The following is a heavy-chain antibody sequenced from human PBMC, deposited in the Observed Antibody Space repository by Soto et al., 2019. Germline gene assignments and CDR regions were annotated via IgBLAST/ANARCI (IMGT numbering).Heavy chain of an antibody. CDR2: IYPSDSDT. CDR3: VRGGVSTRPFDY. CDR1: GYNFAGYW. D-gene: IGHD3-3*01. V-gene: IGHV5-51*01. J-gene: IGHJ4*02. Sequence: GESLKISCKGSGYNFAGYWIAWVRQMPGKGLELMGIIYPSDSDTRYRPSFQGQVTISADKSISSAYLQWSSLRASDTAMYYCVRGGVSTRPFDYWGQGNPVTVSS.